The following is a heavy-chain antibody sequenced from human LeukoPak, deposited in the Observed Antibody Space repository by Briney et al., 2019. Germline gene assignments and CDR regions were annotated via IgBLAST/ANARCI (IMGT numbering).Heavy chain of an antibody. V-gene: IGHV3-48*03. D-gene: IGHD4-17*01. CDR3: ARASGDYVF. CDR2: ISSSGSTI. CDR1: GFTFSSYE. J-gene: IGHJ4*02. Sequence: GGSLRLSCAASGFTFSSYEMNWVRQASGKGLEWVSYISSSGSTIYYADSVKGRFTISRDNAKNSLYLQMNSLRAEDTAVYYCARASGDYVFWGQGTLVTVSS.